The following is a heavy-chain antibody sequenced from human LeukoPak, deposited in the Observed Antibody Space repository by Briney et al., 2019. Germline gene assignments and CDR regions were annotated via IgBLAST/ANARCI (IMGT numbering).Heavy chain of an antibody. D-gene: IGHD6-13*01. J-gene: IGHJ4*02. CDR2: IYSGGST. CDR3: ASASSHRIAAGGDY. CDR1: GFTVSSNY. Sequence: GGSLRLSCAASGFTVSSNYMSWVRQAPGKGLEWVSVIYSGGSTYYADSVKGRFTISRDNSKNTLYLQMNSLRAEDTAVYYCASASSHRIAAGGDYWGQGILVTVSS. V-gene: IGHV3-66*01.